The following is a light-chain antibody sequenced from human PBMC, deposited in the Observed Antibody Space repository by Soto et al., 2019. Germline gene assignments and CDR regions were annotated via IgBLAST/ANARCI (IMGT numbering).Light chain of an antibody. J-gene: IGKJ1*01. V-gene: IGKV1-12*01. CDR1: QGVSDW. CDR3: QESSSFLWGT. CDR2: GSS. Sequence: DIQMTQSPSSVSASVGDSVTITCRASQGVSDWVAWYQQKPGEAPKLLIYGSSSLLSGVPSRFSGTRSGTDFTLTISSLQPEDFATYYCQESSSFLWGTCGQGTKVDIK.